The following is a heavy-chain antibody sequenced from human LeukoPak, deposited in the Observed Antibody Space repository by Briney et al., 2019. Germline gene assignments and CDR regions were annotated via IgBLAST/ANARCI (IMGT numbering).Heavy chain of an antibody. CDR3: ARFSSPYGDYLNYFDY. Sequence: PGGSLRLSCAASGFTFSSYEMNWVRQAPGKGLEWVSYISSSGSTIYYADSVKGRFTISRDNAKNSLYLQMNSLRAEDTAVYYCARFSSPYGDYLNYFDYWGQGTLVTVSS. CDR1: GFTFSSYE. D-gene: IGHD4-17*01. V-gene: IGHV3-48*03. CDR2: ISSSGSTI. J-gene: IGHJ4*02.